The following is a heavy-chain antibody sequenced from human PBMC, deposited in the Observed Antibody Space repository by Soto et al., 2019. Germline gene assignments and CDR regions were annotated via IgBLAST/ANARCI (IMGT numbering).Heavy chain of an antibody. V-gene: IGHV1-3*01. CDR1: GYTFITYS. Sequence: QVQLVQSGAEVKKPGASVKVSCKASGYTFITYSMHWVRQAPGQRREWMGWINAGDGNTKYSQKFQDRVTFTRDTSATASYMELSSLRSDDTAVYYCARATIFGVVMLGYYFDYWGQGTLVTVSS. J-gene: IGHJ4*02. CDR2: INAGDGNT. CDR3: ARATIFGVVMLGYYFDY. D-gene: IGHD3-3*01.